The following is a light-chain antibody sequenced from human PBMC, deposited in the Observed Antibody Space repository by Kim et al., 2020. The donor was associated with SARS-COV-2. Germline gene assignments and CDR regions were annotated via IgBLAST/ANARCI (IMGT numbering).Light chain of an antibody. Sequence: EIVLTQSPVTLSLSPGERATLSCRASQSVGSGYLAWFQQKPGQPPRLLMYDTSKRATGVPDRFSGSGSGTDFTLTVSRLEAEDYAVYYCQQYLKSPLTFGGGTKVDIK. CDR1: QSVGSGY. CDR2: DTS. V-gene: IGKV3-20*01. CDR3: QQYLKSPLT. J-gene: IGKJ4*01.